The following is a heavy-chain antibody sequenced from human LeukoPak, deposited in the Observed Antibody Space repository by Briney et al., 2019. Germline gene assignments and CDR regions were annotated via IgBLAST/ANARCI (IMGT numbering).Heavy chain of an antibody. CDR2: MGTAGDT. J-gene: IGHJ4*02. CDR1: GFTFSSYD. V-gene: IGHV3-13*01. CDR3: AALGGSIY. D-gene: IGHD1-26*01. Sequence: GGSLRLSCAASGFTFSSYDVHWVRQATGSGLEWFSAMGTAGDTYYAGSVKGRFTISREDAKNSFYLQVNSLRAGDTAVYYCAALGGSIYWGQGTVVTVSS.